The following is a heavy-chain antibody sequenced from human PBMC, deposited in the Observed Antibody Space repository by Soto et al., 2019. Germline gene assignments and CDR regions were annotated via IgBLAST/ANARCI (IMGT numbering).Heavy chain of an antibody. J-gene: IGHJ4*02. CDR2: INPSDGNR. V-gene: IGHV1-18*01. CDR3: ARDRLRGYDSSGFYS. Sequence: ASVKVSCKTSGYTFTEYDINWVRQAPGQGLEYMGWINPSDGNRNFAQKFEDRVTMTTATSTNTVFLELRSLKSDDTAIYYCARDRLRGYDSSGFYSWGQGTMVTVSS. D-gene: IGHD3-22*01. CDR1: GYTFTEYD.